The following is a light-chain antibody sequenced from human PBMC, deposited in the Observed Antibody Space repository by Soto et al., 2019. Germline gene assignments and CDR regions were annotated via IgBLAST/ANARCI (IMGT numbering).Light chain of an antibody. J-gene: IGLJ2*01. V-gene: IGLV4-69*01. CDR2: LNSDGSH. CDR3: QTWGNGIVV. CDR1: SGPSSYA. Sequence: QSVLTQSRSASASMGASVKLTCTLSSGPSSYAIAWHQQQPEKGPRYLMKLNSDGSHSKGDGIPDRFSGSSSGAERYLTISSLQSEDEADYYCQTWGNGIVVFGGGTKLTVL.